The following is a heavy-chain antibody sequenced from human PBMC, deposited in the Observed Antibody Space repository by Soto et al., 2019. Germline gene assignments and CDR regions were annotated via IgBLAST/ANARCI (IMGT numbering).Heavy chain of an antibody. J-gene: IGHJ6*02. CDR2: IIPIFVTA. Sequence: SVKVSCKASGGTFSSYAISWVRQAPGQGLEWMGGIIPIFVTANYAQKFQGRVTITADKSTSTAYMELSSLRSEDTAVYYCARDRVGYCSGGSCYPQGYYYYGMDVWGQGTTVTVSS. CDR3: ARDRVGYCSGGSCYPQGYYYYGMDV. CDR1: GGTFSSYA. D-gene: IGHD2-15*01. V-gene: IGHV1-69*06.